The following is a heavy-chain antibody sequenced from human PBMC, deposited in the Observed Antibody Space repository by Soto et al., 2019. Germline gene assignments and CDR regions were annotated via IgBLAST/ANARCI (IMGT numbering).Heavy chain of an antibody. Sequence: SLRLSCAASGFTFSSYSMNWVRQAPGKGLEWVSSISSSSSYIYYADSVKGRFTISRDNAKNSLYLQMNSLRAEDTAVYYCARASDIVVVVAATNWFDPWGQGTLVTVSS. CDR2: ISSSSSYI. V-gene: IGHV3-21*01. CDR1: GFTFSSYS. D-gene: IGHD2-15*01. CDR3: ARASDIVVVVAATNWFDP. J-gene: IGHJ5*02.